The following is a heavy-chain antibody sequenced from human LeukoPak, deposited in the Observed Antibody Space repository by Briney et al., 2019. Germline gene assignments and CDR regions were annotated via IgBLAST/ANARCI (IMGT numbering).Heavy chain of an antibody. CDR1: GGTFSSYA. Sequence: ASVKVSCKASGGTFSSYAISWVRQAPGQGLEWMGRIIPILGIANYAQKFQGRVTMTRDTSISTAYMELSRLRSDDTAVYYCARDPEAGDWFDPWGQGTLVTVSS. J-gene: IGHJ5*02. D-gene: IGHD3-10*01. CDR2: IIPILGIA. V-gene: IGHV1-69*04. CDR3: ARDPEAGDWFDP.